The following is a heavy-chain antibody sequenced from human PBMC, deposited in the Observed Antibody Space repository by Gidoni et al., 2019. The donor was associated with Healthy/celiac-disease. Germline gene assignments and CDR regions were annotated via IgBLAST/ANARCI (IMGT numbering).Heavy chain of an antibody. V-gene: IGHV1-18*01. D-gene: IGHD2-15*01. CDR2: ISAYNGNT. Sequence: QVQLVQSGAEVKKPGASVKVSCTASGYTFTSYGISWVRQAPGQGLEWMGWISAYNGNTNYAQKLQGRVTMTTDTSTSTAYMELRSLRSDDTAVYYCARLRLGYCSGGSCYSGWFDPWGQGTLVTVSS. CDR3: ARLRLGYCSGGSCYSGWFDP. J-gene: IGHJ5*02. CDR1: GYTFTSYG.